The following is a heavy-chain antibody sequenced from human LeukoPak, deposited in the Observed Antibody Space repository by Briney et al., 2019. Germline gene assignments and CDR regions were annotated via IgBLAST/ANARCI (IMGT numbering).Heavy chain of an antibody. J-gene: IGHJ4*02. CDR1: GFTVSSNY. Sequence: GGSLRLSCAASGFTVSSNYMSWVRQAPGKGLEWVSVIYSGGSTYYADSVKGRFTISRDNSKNTLYLQMNSLRAEDTAVYYCARAPYSGYAYYFDYWGQGTLATVSS. D-gene: IGHD5-12*01. V-gene: IGHV3-53*01. CDR2: IYSGGST. CDR3: ARAPYSGYAYYFDY.